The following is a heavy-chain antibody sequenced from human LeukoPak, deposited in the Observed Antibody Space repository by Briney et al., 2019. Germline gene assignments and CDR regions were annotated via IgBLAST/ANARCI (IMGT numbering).Heavy chain of an antibody. CDR1: GFTFSRYS. V-gene: IGHV3-21*01. CDR3: AREVHSGSYERGNAFDI. D-gene: IGHD5-12*01. Sequence: GGSLRLSCAASGFTFSRYSMNWVRQAPGKGLEWLSSISSSSSYIYYADSVKGRFTISRDNAKNSLYLQMNSLRADDTALYYCAREVHSGSYERGNAFDIWGQGTMVTVSS. CDR2: ISSSSSYI. J-gene: IGHJ3*02.